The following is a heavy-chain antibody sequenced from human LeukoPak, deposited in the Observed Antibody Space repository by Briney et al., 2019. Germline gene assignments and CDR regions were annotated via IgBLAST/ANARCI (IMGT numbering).Heavy chain of an antibody. CDR2: ITSGSSYI. CDR1: GFTFSSYN. V-gene: IGHV3-21*01. J-gene: IGHJ6*03. D-gene: IGHD1-26*01. CDR3: ARDPYSGSYGNYYYYFMDV. Sequence: GGSLRLSCAASGFTFSSYNMNWVRQAPGKGLEWVSSITSGSSYIYYADSVKGRFTISRDNAKNSLYLQMNSLRAEDTAVYYCARDPYSGSYGNYYYYFMDVWGKGTTVTISS.